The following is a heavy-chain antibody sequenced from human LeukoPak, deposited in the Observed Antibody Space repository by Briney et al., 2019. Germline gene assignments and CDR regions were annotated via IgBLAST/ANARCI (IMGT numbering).Heavy chain of an antibody. CDR1: GFRVSDYY. CDR3: ARDRAALQDWVEFDP. J-gene: IGHJ5*02. V-gene: IGHV3-66*03. Sequence: GGSLRLSCAVSGFRVSDYYMGWVRQAPGKGLEWVGLIRDSGEAFYADFVRGRFAISRDESENTLYLQMNSLRVEDTAVYFCARDRAALQDWVEFDPWGQGTPVIVSS. CDR2: IRDSGEA. D-gene: IGHD3/OR15-3a*01.